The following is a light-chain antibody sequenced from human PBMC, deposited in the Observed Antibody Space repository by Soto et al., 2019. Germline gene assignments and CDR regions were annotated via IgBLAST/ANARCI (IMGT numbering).Light chain of an antibody. Sequence: EIVMTQSPATLSVSPGERVTLSCRASQSVSSNLAWYQQKPGQAPRLLIYGASTRATGIPARFSGSGSGTKFTLTLSSLLSEDFAVYYCHQYHNCPPWTFGQGTKVEIK. CDR1: QSVSSN. CDR2: GAS. CDR3: HQYHNCPPWT. V-gene: IGKV3-15*01. J-gene: IGKJ1*01.